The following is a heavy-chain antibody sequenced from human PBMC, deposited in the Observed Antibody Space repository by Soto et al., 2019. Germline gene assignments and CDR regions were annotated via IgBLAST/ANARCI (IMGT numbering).Heavy chain of an antibody. Sequence: EVQLVESGGGLVQPGGSLRLSCAASGFTFSSYSMNWVRQAPGKGLEWVSYISSSSSTIYYADSVKGRFTISRDNAKNSLYLQMNRLRAEDTAVYYCARADSGYAHGYYYYGMAVWGQGTTVTVSS. CDR1: GFTFSSYS. D-gene: IGHD5-12*01. V-gene: IGHV3-48*01. CDR2: ISSSSSTI. CDR3: ARADSGYAHGYYYYGMAV. J-gene: IGHJ6*02.